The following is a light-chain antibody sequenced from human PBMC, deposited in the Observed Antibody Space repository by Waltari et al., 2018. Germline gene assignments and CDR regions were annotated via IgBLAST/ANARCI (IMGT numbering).Light chain of an antibody. V-gene: IGLV2-8*01. CDR1: SRAVGTSNY. Sequence: QSALTQPPSASGSPGQSVTISCTGTSRAVGTSNYVSWYQHHPGKAPKLLISEVDKRPSGVPDRFSGSKSGNTASLTVSGLQAGDEADYYCSSYAGSYNYVFGTGTKVTVL. CDR3: SSYAGSYNYV. CDR2: EVD. J-gene: IGLJ1*01.